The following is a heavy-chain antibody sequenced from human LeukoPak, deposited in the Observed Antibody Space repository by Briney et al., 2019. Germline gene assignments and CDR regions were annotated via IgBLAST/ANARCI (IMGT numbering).Heavy chain of an antibody. Sequence: GGSLRLSCAASGFTFSSYWMSWVRPAPGKGLEWVANIKQDGSEKYYVDSVKGRFTISRDNAKNSLYLQMNSLRAEDTAVYYCARVEYYYDSSGYYWDYWGQGTLVTVSS. D-gene: IGHD3-22*01. J-gene: IGHJ4*02. CDR2: IKQDGSEK. CDR3: ARVEYYYDSSGYYWDY. CDR1: GFTFSSYW. V-gene: IGHV3-7*01.